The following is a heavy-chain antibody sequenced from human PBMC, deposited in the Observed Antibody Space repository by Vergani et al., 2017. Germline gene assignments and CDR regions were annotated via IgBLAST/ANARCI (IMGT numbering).Heavy chain of an antibody. D-gene: IGHD3-3*01. Sequence: QVQLVESGGGVVQPGRSLRLSCAASGFTFSSYAMHWVRQAPGKGLEWVAVISYDGSNKYYADSVKGRFTISRDNSKNTLYLQMNSLRAEDTAVYYCAGDSDFWSGYYTLGYWGQGTLVTVSS. CDR1: GFTFSSYA. CDR3: AGDSDFWSGYYTLGY. J-gene: IGHJ4*02. CDR2: ISYDGSNK. V-gene: IGHV3-30-3*01.